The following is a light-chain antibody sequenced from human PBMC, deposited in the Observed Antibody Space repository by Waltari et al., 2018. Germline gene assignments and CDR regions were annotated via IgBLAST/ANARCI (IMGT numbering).Light chain of an antibody. J-gene: IGKJ4*01. Sequence: DIQMTQSPSSLSASVGDRVTITCQASQDISNYLNWYQQKPGKSPKPLIYDASNLETGGPSRFSGSVSGTDFTFTISSLQPEDIATYYCQQYDNLPLTFGGGTKVEIK. CDR3: QQYDNLPLT. CDR1: QDISNY. CDR2: DAS. V-gene: IGKV1-33*01.